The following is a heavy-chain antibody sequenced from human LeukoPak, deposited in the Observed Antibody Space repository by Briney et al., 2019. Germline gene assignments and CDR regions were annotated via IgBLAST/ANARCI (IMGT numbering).Heavy chain of an antibody. V-gene: IGHV3-23*01. J-gene: IGHJ4*02. CDR1: GFTFSSYA. Sequence: PVGSLRLSCAASGFTFSSYAMSWVRQAPGKGLEWVSAMSGSGGTTYNADSVKGRFTISRDNSKNTLYLQMNSLRAEDTAVYYCAKDSGPYSSGWYSDYWGQGTLVTVSS. CDR2: MSGSGGTT. CDR3: AKDSGPYSSGWYSDY. D-gene: IGHD6-19*01.